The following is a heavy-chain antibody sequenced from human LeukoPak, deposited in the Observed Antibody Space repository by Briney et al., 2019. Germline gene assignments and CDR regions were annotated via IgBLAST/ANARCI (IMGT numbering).Heavy chain of an antibody. V-gene: IGHV4-4*07. CDR3: ARGRGGSLDAFDI. CDR1: GGSISAYY. Sequence: PSETLSLTCTVSGGSISAYYWSWIRQPAGKGLEWIGRIYSSGGTYHNPSLKSRVTISVDQSKNQLSLKLTSVTAADTAAYYCARGRGGSLDAFDIWGQGTIVTVSS. J-gene: IGHJ3*02. D-gene: IGHD5-12*01. CDR2: IYSSGGT.